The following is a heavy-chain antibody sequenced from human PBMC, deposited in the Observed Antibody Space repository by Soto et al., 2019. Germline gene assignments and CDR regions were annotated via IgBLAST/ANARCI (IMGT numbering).Heavy chain of an antibody. CDR3: ASPRELSYLYFYFFTLDV. CDR2: IHLNSGGT. Sequence: GASVKVSCKASGYTFTGYYVHWVRQATGHGLEWLGWIHLNSGGTNYAQSFQGRVTMTRDMSVSTVYMEMTGLSSDDTAVYYCASPRELSYLYFYFFTLDVWGQGTTVTVSS. CDR1: GYTFTGYY. D-gene: IGHD1-26*01. V-gene: IGHV1-2*02. J-gene: IGHJ6*02.